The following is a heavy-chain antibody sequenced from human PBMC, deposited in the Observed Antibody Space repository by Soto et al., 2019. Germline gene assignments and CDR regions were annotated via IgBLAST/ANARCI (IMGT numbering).Heavy chain of an antibody. CDR3: ARDPLGYSSSHFFDQ. J-gene: IGHJ4*02. Sequence: QVQLQESGPGLVKPSETLSVTCSVSGASVSSGSHYWSWIRQSPGKGLEWIGFMYYSGSTNYNPSLKSRVTISVDTSKNQFSLKASSVTAADTAVYFCARDPLGYSSSHFFDQWGQGTLVTVSS. V-gene: IGHV4-61*01. CDR1: GASVSSGSHY. D-gene: IGHD6-6*01. CDR2: MYYSGST.